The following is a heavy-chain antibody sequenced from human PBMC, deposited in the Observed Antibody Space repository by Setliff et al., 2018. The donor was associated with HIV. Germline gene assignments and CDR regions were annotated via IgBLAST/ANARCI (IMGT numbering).Heavy chain of an antibody. V-gene: IGHV4-4*07. Sequence: SETLSLTCIVSGDSVTGYHWNWIRQPAGQGLEWIGRIYYNGWTDYNPSLKSRLTMSVDTSNNLFSLRLTSVTAADAAVYYCARHGDYEYFQHWGRGTPVT. CDR1: GDSVTGYH. J-gene: IGHJ1*01. D-gene: IGHD4-17*01. CDR3: ARHGDYEYFQH. CDR2: IYYNGWT.